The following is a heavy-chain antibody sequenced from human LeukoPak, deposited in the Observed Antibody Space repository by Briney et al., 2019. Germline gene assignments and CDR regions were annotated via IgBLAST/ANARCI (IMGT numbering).Heavy chain of an antibody. CDR1: GGSISSSNW. J-gene: IGHJ4*02. Sequence: PETLSLTCAVSGGSISSSNWWSWVRQPPGKGLEWIGEIYHSGSTNYNPSLKSRVTISVDKSKNQFSLKLSSVTAADTAVYFCALLTVTTFYFDYWGQGTLVTVSS. CDR2: IYHSGST. CDR3: ALLTVTTFYFDY. V-gene: IGHV4-4*01. D-gene: IGHD4-17*01.